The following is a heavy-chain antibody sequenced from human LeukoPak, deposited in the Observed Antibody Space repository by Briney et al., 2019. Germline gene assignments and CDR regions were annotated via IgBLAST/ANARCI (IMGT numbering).Heavy chain of an antibody. J-gene: IGHJ4*02. CDR2: INAGNGNT. D-gene: IGHD3-9*01. V-gene: IGHV1-3*01. Sequence: ASVKVSCKASGYTFTSYAMHWVRQAPGQRLEWMGWINAGNGNTKYSQKFQGRVTITRDTSASTAYMELSSLRSEDTAVYYCARGEGLRYFDWLDYYFDYWGQGTLVTVSS. CDR3: ARGEGLRYFDWLDYYFDY. CDR1: GYTFTSYA.